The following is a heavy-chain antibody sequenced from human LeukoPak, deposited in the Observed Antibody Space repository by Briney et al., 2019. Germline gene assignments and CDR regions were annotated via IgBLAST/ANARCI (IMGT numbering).Heavy chain of an antibody. CDR3: ARDWGAAGLWDY. CDR2: VSDSGSST. Sequence: GGSLRLSCAASGFTFSSYAMSWVRQAPGKGLEWVSAVSDSGSSTYYADSVKGRFTISRDNSKNTLYLQMNSLRADDTAVYYCARDWGAAGLWDYWGQGTLVTVSS. CDR1: GFTFSSYA. D-gene: IGHD6-13*01. V-gene: IGHV3-23*01. J-gene: IGHJ4*02.